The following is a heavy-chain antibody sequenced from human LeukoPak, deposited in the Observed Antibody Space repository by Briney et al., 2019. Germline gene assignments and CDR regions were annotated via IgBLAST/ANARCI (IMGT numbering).Heavy chain of an antibody. D-gene: IGHD3-22*01. CDR1: GGSISSYY. CDR3: ARDPYYYDSSGYWYFDL. J-gene: IGHJ2*01. V-gene: IGHV4-4*07. CDR2: IYTSGST. Sequence: SETLSLTCTVSGGSISSYYWSWIRQPAGKGLEWIGRIYTSGSTNYNPSLKSRVTMSVDTSKSQFSLKLSSVTAADTAVYYCARDPYYYDSSGYWYFDLWGRGTLVTVSS.